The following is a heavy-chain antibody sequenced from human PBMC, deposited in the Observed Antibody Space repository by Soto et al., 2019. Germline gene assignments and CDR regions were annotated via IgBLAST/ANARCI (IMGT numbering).Heavy chain of an antibody. CDR2: IIPVFDTV. V-gene: IGHV1-69*13. Sequence: SVKVSCKDTGGLFSSYAVSWVRQAPGQGLEWMGGIIPVFDTVYYAQKFQGRVTITADESTNTAYMGLSSLRSEDTAMYYCARGGSGYVWFNEFWGQGTLVTVSS. J-gene: IGHJ4*02. D-gene: IGHD3-22*01. CDR1: GGLFSSYA. CDR3: ARGGSGYVWFNEF.